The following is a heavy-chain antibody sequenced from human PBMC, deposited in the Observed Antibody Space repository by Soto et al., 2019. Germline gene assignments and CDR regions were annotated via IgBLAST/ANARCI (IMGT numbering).Heavy chain of an antibody. CDR3: ARDNYDFWSGYSGAGLRPYYYYGMDV. CDR2: IYYSGST. Sequence: SETLSLTCTVSGGSISSSSYYWGWIRQPPGKGLGWIGSIYYSGSTYYNPSLRSRVTISVDTSKNQFSLKLSSVTAADTAVYYCARDNYDFWSGYSGAGLRPYYYYGMDVWGQGTTVTVSS. V-gene: IGHV4-39*01. CDR1: GGSISSSSYY. D-gene: IGHD3-3*01. J-gene: IGHJ6*02.